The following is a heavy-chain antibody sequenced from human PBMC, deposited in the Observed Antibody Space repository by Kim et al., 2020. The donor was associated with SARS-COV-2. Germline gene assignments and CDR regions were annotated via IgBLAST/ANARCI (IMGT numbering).Heavy chain of an antibody. Sequence: GGSLRLSCAASGFTFSSYEMNWVRQAPGKGLEWVSYISSSGSTIYYADSVKGRFTISRDNAKNSLYLQMNSLRAEDTAVYYCARGKSTDWWEDYYYGMDVWGQGTTVTVSS. CDR3: ARGKSTDWWEDYYYGMDV. D-gene: IGHD2-8*02. J-gene: IGHJ6*02. V-gene: IGHV3-48*03. CDR1: GFTFSSYE. CDR2: ISSSGSTI.